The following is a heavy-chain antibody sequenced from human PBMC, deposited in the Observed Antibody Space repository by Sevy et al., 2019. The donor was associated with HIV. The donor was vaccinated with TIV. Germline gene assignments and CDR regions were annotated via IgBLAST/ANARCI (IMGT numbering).Heavy chain of an antibody. CDR2: IGTLADT. Sequence: WGSLRLSCAASGFTFSGSDMHWVRQVKGKGLEWISSIGTLADTFYADSVKGRFTISRDNAQSYLYLHMSSLKVGDTALYFCVRGLQTHCDRTACPLDYWGQGTLVTVSS. CDR3: VRGLQTHCDRTACPLDY. V-gene: IGHV3-13*01. J-gene: IGHJ4*02. D-gene: IGHD2-21*01. CDR1: GFTFSGSD.